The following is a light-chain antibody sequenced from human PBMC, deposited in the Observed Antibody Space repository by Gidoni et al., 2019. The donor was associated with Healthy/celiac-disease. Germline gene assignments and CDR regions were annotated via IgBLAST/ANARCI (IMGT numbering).Light chain of an antibody. J-gene: IGLJ3*02. Sequence: QSVLTQPPSASGTPGQGGTISCSGSSSNIGSNYVYWYQQLPGTAPKLLIDRNNHRPSVVHDRFSGSKSGTSASLAISGLRSEDEADYYCAAWDDSLSGWVFGGGTKLTAL. CDR1: SSNIGSNY. CDR3: AAWDDSLSGWV. V-gene: IGLV1-47*01. CDR2: RNN.